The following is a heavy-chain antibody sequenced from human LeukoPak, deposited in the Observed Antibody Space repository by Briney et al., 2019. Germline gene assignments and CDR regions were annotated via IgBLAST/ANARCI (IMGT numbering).Heavy chain of an antibody. CDR3: ARVRATFSPHFDN. Sequence: GGSLRLSCAASGFTFSSYTMNWVRQAPGKGLEWVSSISSSSSYIYYADSVKGRFTISRDNAKNTLYLQMNSLRAEDTAVYYCARVRATFSPHFDNWGQGTLVTVSS. CDR1: GFTFSSYT. V-gene: IGHV3-21*01. CDR2: ISSSSSYI. D-gene: IGHD5-12*01. J-gene: IGHJ4*02.